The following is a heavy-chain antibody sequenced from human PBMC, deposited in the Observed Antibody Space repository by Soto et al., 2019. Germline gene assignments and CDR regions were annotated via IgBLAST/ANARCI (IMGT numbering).Heavy chain of an antibody. CDR2: INHTRST. Sequence: SETLSLTCAVYGGSFSGYYWSWIRQPPGKGLEWIGDINHTRSTNYNPSLKSRVTISVDTSKNQFSLKLSSVTAADTAVYYCARGWGRILDYWGQGTLVTVSS. CDR3: ARGWGRILDY. J-gene: IGHJ4*02. D-gene: IGHD7-27*01. CDR1: GGSFSGYY. V-gene: IGHV4-34*01.